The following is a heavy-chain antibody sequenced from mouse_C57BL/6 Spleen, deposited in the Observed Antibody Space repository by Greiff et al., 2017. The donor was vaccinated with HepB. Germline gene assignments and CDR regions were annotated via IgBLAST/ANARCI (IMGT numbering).Heavy chain of an antibody. Sequence: VKLVESGAELVKPGASVKLSCKASGYTFTEYTIHWVKQRSGQGLEWIGWFYPGSGSIKYNEKFKDKATLTADKSSSTVYMELSRLTSEDSAVYFCASPYSNYEDYYAMDYWGQGTSVTVSS. CDR2: FYPGSGSI. V-gene: IGHV1-62-2*01. D-gene: IGHD2-5*01. CDR3: ASPYSNYEDYYAMDY. CDR1: GYTFTEYT. J-gene: IGHJ4*01.